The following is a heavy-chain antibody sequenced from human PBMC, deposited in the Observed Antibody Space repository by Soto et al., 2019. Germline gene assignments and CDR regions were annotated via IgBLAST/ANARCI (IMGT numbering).Heavy chain of an antibody. D-gene: IGHD3-3*01. V-gene: IGHV1-2*04. J-gene: IGHJ6*02. CDR2: INPNSGGT. Sequence: ASVKVSCKASGYTFTCYYMHWVRQAPGQGLEWMGWINPNSGGTNYAQKFQGWVTMTRDTSISTAYMELSRLRSDDTAVYYCARAIFGVDHSHYYYGMDVWGQGTTVTVSS. CDR3: ARAIFGVDHSHYYYGMDV. CDR1: GYTFTCYY.